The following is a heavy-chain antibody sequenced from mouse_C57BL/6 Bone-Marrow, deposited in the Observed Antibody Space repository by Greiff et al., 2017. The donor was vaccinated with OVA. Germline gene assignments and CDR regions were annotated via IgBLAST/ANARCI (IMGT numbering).Heavy chain of an antibody. D-gene: IGHD1-1*01. V-gene: IGHV5-9-1*02. Sequence: EVKLVESGEGLVKPGGSLKLSCAASGFTFSSYAMSWVRQTPEKRLEWVAYISSGGDYIYDADTVKGRFTISRDNDRNTLYLQMSSLKSEDTAMYYCTRGDGSSIYYAMDYWGQGTSVTVSS. CDR3: TRGDGSSIYYAMDY. CDR1: GFTFSSYA. CDR2: ISSGGDYI. J-gene: IGHJ4*01.